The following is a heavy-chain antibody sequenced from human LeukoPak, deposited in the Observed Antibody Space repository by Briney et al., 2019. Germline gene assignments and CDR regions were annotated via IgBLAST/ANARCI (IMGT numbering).Heavy chain of an antibody. CDR1: GFTFSSYW. V-gene: IGHV3-74*01. CDR3: VKDSGSWVAAGD. CDR2: INTDGSTT. J-gene: IGHJ4*02. Sequence: PGGSLRLSCAASGFTFSSYWMHWVRQAPEKGLVWVSRINTDGSTTSYADSVKGRFTISRDNAKNTLYLQMNSLRAEDTAIYYCVKDSGSWVAAGDWGQGTLVTVSS. D-gene: IGHD6-13*01.